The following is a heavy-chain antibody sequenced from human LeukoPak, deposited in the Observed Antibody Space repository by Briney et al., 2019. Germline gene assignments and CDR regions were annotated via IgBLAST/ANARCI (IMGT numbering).Heavy chain of an antibody. J-gene: IGHJ4*02. Sequence: SGGSLRLSCAASGFTFSDYYMTWIRQAPGKGLEWISFITTSGGFTYYADSVKGRFIISRDNAKNSVYLQMNSLRGEDTAVYLCARVEKWTNLVRYYFDNWGQGTLVSVCS. D-gene: IGHD1-14*01. CDR1: GFTFSDYY. CDR3: ARVEKWTNLVRYYFDN. CDR2: ITTSGGFT. V-gene: IGHV3-11*05.